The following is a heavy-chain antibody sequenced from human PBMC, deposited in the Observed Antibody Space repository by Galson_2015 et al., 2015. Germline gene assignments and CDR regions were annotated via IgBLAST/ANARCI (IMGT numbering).Heavy chain of an antibody. CDR1: GYTFTSYA. CDR3: ARGVRYFDSRLYYYYGMDV. CDR2: INAGNGNT. J-gene: IGHJ6*02. D-gene: IGHD3-9*01. Sequence: SVKVSCKASGYTFTSYAMHWVRQAPGQRLEWMGWINAGNGNTKYSQKFQGRVTITRDTSASTAYMELSSLRSEDTAVYYCARGVRYFDSRLYYYYGMDVWGQGTTVTVSS. V-gene: IGHV1-3*01.